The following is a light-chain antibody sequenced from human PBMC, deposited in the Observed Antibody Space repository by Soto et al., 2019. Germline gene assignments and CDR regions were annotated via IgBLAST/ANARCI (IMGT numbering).Light chain of an antibody. V-gene: IGKV1-13*02. Sequence: AIQLTQSPSSLSASVGDRVTITCRASQGISSALAWYQQKPGKAPKLLIYDASSLECGVPSRFSGSGSGTDFTLTISSLQPEDFATYYCQQFNSYSWTFGQGTKVEIK. J-gene: IGKJ1*01. CDR3: QQFNSYSWT. CDR2: DAS. CDR1: QGISSA.